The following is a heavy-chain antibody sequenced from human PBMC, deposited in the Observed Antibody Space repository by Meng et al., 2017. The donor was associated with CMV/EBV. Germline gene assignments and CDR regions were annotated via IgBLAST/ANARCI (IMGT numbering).Heavy chain of an antibody. V-gene: IGHV3-66*02. D-gene: IGHD1-26*01. Sequence: AASGFTVSSNYMSWGRQAPGKGLEWVSVIYSGGSTYYADSVKGRFTISRDNSKNTLYLQMNSLRAEDTAVYYCASMGISGSFNWFDPWGQGTLVTVSS. CDR2: IYSGGST. J-gene: IGHJ5*02. CDR3: ASMGISGSFNWFDP. CDR1: GFTVSSNY.